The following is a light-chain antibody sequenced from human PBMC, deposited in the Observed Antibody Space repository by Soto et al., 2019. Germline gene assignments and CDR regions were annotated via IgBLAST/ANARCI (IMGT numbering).Light chain of an antibody. CDR2: DVS. J-gene: IGLJ1*01. Sequence: QSVLTQPASVSGSAGQALTISCSGTSSDVGAFNYVSWYQKHPGKATKLMIYDVSNRPSGVSNRFSGSKSGNTASLTISGLRAEDEADYYCNSYTSNNTYVFGTGTKVTV. CDR3: NSYTSNNTYV. V-gene: IGLV2-14*03. CDR1: SSDVGAFNY.